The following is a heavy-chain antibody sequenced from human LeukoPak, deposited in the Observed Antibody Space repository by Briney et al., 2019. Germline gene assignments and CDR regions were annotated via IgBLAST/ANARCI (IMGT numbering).Heavy chain of an antibody. J-gene: IGHJ3*02. CDR2: IYSGGST. V-gene: IGHV3-53*01. CDR3: ARDPGGPHTVKWDAFDI. Sequence: PGGSLRLSCAASGFTVSSNYMSWVRQAPGKWLGWVSVIYSGGSTYYADSVKGRFTISRNNSKNTLYLQMNSLRAEDTAVYYCARDPGGPHTVKWDAFDIWGQGTLVTVSS. D-gene: IGHD2-2*02. CDR1: GFTVSSNY.